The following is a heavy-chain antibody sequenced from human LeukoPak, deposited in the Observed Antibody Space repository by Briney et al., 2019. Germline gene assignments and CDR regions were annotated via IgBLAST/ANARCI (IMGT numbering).Heavy chain of an antibody. CDR1: GDSMNIYY. J-gene: IGHJ4*02. Sequence: SETLSLTCTVSGDSMNIYYWIWVRQPAGKGLGWIGRMFTSGDTDYNPSLKSRVTMSVETPKNKFSVKMTSVTAADTAVYYCARGLKWASGYDWGLEHWGQGALVTVSS. CDR2: MFTSGDT. V-gene: IGHV4-4*07. D-gene: IGHD5-12*01. CDR3: ARGLKWASGYDWGLEH.